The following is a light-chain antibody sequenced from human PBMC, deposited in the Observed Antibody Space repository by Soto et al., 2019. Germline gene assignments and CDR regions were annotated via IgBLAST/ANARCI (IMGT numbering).Light chain of an antibody. CDR2: AAS. J-gene: IGKJ1*01. Sequence: DIQMTQSASSVSASVGDRVTITCRASQSISSYLNWYQQKPGKAPKLLIYAASSLQSGVPSRFSGSGSGTDFTLTISSLQPEDFATYYCQQSYSTLWTFGQGTKVDI. CDR3: QQSYSTLWT. V-gene: IGKV1-39*01. CDR1: QSISSY.